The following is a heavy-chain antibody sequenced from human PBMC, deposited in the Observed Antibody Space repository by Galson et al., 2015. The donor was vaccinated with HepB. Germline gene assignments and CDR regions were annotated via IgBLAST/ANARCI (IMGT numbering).Heavy chain of an antibody. CDR1: GYDFTDNP. CDR2: VDPENDET. J-gene: IGHJ4*02. V-gene: IGHV1-69-2*01. D-gene: IGHD6-19*01. Sequence: VKVSCKVSGYDFTDNPLHWVQQAPGKGLVWMGLVDPENDETTYAEKFQGRVTITADRSTDTAYMELSGLRPEDTALYYCVTYTYGWQSSDYWGQGTLVTVFS. CDR3: VTYTYGWQSSDY.